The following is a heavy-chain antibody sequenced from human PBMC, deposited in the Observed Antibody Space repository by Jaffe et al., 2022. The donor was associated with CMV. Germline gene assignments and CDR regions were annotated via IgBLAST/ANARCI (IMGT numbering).Heavy chain of an antibody. V-gene: IGHV3-7*01. CDR3: ARDIRGYYDSIGFSDYFDY. CDR2: IDQHGTEK. D-gene: IGHD3-22*01. J-gene: IGHJ4*02. CDR1: GFTFSSSW. Sequence: EVQLMESGGDMVQPGGSLRLSCAGSGFTFSSSWMTWVRQAPGKGLEWVANIDQHGTEKYYVDSVKGRFTISRDNAQSSLFLQMNSLRAEDTAVYYCARDIRGYYDSIGFSDYFDYWGQGTLVTVSS.